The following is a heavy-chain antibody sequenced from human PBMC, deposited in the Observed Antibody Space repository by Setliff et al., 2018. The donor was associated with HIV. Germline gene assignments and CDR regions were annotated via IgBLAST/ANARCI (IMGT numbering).Heavy chain of an antibody. V-gene: IGHV4-61*09. D-gene: IGHD2-21*02. CDR2: IYTSGST. Sequence: PSETLSLTCTVSGGSISSGSNYWSWIRQPAGKGLEWIGHIYTSGSTNYNPSLKSRVTISLDTSMNQFSLKLTSVTAADTAVYYCAREVDVVTTSDAFDIWGQGTMVTVSS. CDR1: GGSISSGSNY. J-gene: IGHJ3*02. CDR3: AREVDVVTTSDAFDI.